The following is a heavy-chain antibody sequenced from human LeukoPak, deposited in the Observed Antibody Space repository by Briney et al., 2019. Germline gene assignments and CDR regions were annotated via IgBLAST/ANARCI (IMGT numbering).Heavy chain of an antibody. CDR2: IGTAGDT. CDR1: GFTFSNYA. CDR3: ARTSGSYYEFDY. V-gene: IGHV3-13*04. J-gene: IGHJ4*02. Sequence: QPGRSLRLSCAASGFTFSNYAMHWVRQATGKGLEWVSAIGTAGDTYYPGSVKGRFTISRENAKNSLYLQMNSLRAGDTAVYYCARTSGSYYEFDYWGQGTLVTVSS. D-gene: IGHD1-26*01.